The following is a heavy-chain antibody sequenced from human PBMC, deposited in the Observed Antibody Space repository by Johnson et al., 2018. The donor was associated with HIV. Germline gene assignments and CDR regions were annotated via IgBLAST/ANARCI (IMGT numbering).Heavy chain of an antibody. Sequence: VQLLESGGGVVQPGRSLRLSCAASGFTFSSYAMHWVRQAPGKGLEWVAVISYDGSNKYYADSVKGRFTISRDNSKNTLYLQMNSLRAEDTAVYYCAREGDGLRVSDDAFDIWGQGTMVTVSS. CDR1: GFTFSSYA. V-gene: IGHV3-30*04. D-gene: IGHD3-16*01. CDR3: AREGDGLRVSDDAFDI. CDR2: ISYDGSNK. J-gene: IGHJ3*02.